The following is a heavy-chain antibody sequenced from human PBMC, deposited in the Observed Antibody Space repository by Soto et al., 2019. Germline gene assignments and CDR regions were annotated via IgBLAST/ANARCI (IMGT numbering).Heavy chain of an antibody. J-gene: IGHJ4*02. Sequence: PGGSLRLSCIGSGFTFSSYSMNWVRQAPGRGLEWVSSITSSSDYIHYADSVKGRFTISRDNSKNTLNLQMNSLRAEDTAVYYCARRSSSWYFDYWGQGTLVTVSS. CDR2: ITSSSDYI. V-gene: IGHV3-21*04. CDR1: GFTFSSYS. D-gene: IGHD6-13*01. CDR3: ARRSSSWYFDY.